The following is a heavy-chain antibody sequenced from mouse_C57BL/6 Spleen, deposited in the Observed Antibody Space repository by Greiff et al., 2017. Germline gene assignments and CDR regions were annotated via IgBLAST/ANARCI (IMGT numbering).Heavy chain of an antibody. J-gene: IGHJ2*01. CDR2: IYPGSGNT. CDR1: GYTFTDYY. D-gene: IGHD1-1*01. CDR3: ARSDYYGSSPFDY. Sequence: QVQLKQSGAELVRPGASVKLSCKASGYTFTDYYINWVKQRPGQGLEWIARIYPGSGNTYYNEKFKGKATLTAEKSSSTAYLQLSSLTSEDSAVYFCARSDYYGSSPFDYWGKGTTLTVSS. V-gene: IGHV1-76*01.